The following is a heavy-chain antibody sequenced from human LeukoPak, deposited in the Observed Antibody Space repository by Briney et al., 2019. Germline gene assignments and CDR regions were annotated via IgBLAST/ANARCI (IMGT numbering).Heavy chain of an antibody. J-gene: IGHJ5*02. CDR3: ARRPIAAGNNWFDP. V-gene: IGHV4-39*01. CDR1: GGSISSAAYY. Sequence: SETLSLTCTVSGGSISSAAYYWGWVRQPPGKGLDWIGSIYYTGTTYYSPSLQTRATLSFDTSKNQFSLKLTSVTDADTAVYFCARRPIAAGNNWFDPWGQGTLVTVSS. D-gene: IGHD6-13*01. CDR2: IYYTGTT.